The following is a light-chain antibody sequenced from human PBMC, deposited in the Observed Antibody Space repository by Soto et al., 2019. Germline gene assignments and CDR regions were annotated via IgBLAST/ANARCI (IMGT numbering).Light chain of an antibody. CDR2: AAS. J-gene: IGKJ1*01. Sequence: DIQMTQSPSSLSASVGDRVTITCRASQNINKYLNWYQQKPGKAPKLLIYAASSLQSGVPSGFRGSGSGTDFTLTISRLEPEDFAVYYCQQYGSSLLTFGQGTKV. CDR3: QQYGSSLLT. CDR1: QNINKY. V-gene: IGKV1-39*01.